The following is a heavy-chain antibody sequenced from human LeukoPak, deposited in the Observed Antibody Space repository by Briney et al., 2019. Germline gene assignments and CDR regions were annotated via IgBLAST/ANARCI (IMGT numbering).Heavy chain of an antibody. CDR2: IYYSGST. CDR3: AREYSSSSRYYYYYYYMDV. D-gene: IGHD6-6*01. J-gene: IGHJ6*03. V-gene: IGHV4-39*07. Sequence: PSETLSLTCTVSGGSISSSSYYWGWIRQPPGKGLEWIGSIYYSGSTYYNPSLKSRVTISVDTSKNQFSLKLSSVTAADTAVYYCAREYSSSSRYYYYYYYMDVWGKGTTVTVSS. CDR1: GGSISSSSYY.